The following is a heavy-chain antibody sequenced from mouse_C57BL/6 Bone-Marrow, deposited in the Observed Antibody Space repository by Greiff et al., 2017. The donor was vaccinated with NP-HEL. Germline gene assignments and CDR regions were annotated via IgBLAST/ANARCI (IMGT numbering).Heavy chain of an antibody. D-gene: IGHD2-2*01. Sequence: SGAELVRPGTSVKVSCKASGYAFTNYLIEWVKQRPGQGLEWIGVINPGSGGTNYNEKFKGKATLTADKSSSTAYMQLSSLTSEDSAVYFCARARSTMVPPFDYWGQGTTLTVSS. V-gene: IGHV1-54*01. CDR3: ARARSTMVPPFDY. CDR1: GYAFTNYL. CDR2: INPGSGGT. J-gene: IGHJ2*01.